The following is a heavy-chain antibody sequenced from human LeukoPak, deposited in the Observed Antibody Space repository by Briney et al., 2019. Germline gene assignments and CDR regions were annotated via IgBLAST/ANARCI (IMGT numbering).Heavy chain of an antibody. D-gene: IGHD3-10*01. Sequence: GGSLRLSCAASGFTFSDYYMSWIRQAPGKGLEWVSYISSSSSSVTNYADSVKGRFTISRDNAKNSLFLQMNSLRAEDTAVYYCTRDRRRAMFRGVEGVDYWGQGTLVTVSS. J-gene: IGHJ4*02. V-gene: IGHV3-11*06. CDR2: ISSSSSSVT. CDR1: GFTFSDYY. CDR3: TRDRRRAMFRGVEGVDY.